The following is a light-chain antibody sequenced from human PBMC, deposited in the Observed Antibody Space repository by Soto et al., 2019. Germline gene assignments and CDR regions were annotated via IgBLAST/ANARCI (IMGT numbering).Light chain of an antibody. CDR2: DAS. J-gene: IGKJ5*01. CDR1: QSVSSY. CDR3: QQRSNWPPA. V-gene: IGKV3-11*01. Sequence: EIVLTQSQGTLSLAPGERATRSCRASQSVSSYLAWYQQKPGQAPRLLIYDASNRATGIPARFSGSGSGTDFTLTISSLEPEDFAVYYCQQRSNWPPAFGQGTRLEIK.